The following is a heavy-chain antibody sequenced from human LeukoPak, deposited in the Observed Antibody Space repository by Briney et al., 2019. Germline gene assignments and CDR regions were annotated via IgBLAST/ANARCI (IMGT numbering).Heavy chain of an antibody. V-gene: IGHV3-23*01. J-gene: IGHJ3*02. D-gene: IGHD4-4*01. CDR1: GFTFSSYA. CDR2: ITGSGGST. Sequence: GGSLRLSCAASGFTFSSYAMSWVRQAPGKGLEWVSSITGSGGSTYYADSVKGRFTISRDNSKNTLYLQMNSLRAEDTAVYYCANPVSGAFDIWGQGTMVTVSS. CDR3: ANPVSGAFDI.